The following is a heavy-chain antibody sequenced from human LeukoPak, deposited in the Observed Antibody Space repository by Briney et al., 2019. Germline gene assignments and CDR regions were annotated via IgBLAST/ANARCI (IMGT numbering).Heavy chain of an antibody. J-gene: IGHJ5*02. CDR1: GFTFSSYG. D-gene: IGHD3-10*01. V-gene: IGHV3-30*18. CDR2: ISYDGSNK. Sequence: PGGSLRLSCAASGFTFSSYGMHWVRQAPGKGLEWVAVISYDGSNKYYADSVKGRFTISRDNSKNTLYLQMNSLRAEDTAVYYCAKDSTLWSAGPGTWGQGTLVTVSS. CDR3: AKDSTLWSAGPGT.